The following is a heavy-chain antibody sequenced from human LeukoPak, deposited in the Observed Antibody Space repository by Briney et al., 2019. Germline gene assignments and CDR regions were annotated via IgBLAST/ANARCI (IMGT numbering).Heavy chain of an antibody. CDR2: IYYTGST. Sequence: SETLSLTCTVSGGSISSYYWSWIRQPPGKGLEWIGYIYYTGSTNYNPSLKSRVTISVDTSKNQFSLGLSSVTAADTAVYFCARHTYYYDTSGPNWFDPWGQGTLVTVSS. CDR3: ARHTYYYDTSGPNWFDP. V-gene: IGHV4-59*08. D-gene: IGHD3-22*01. CDR1: GGSISSYY. J-gene: IGHJ5*02.